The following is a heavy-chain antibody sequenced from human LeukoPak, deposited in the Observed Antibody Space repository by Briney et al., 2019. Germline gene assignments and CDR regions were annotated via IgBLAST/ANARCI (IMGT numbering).Heavy chain of an antibody. D-gene: IGHD6-6*01. V-gene: IGHV3-21*01. CDR2: ISSSSSYI. CDR1: GFTFSSYS. J-gene: IGHJ4*03. Sequence: GGSLRLSCAASGFTFSSYSMNWVRQAPGKGLEWVSSISSSSSYIYYADSVKGRFTISRDNAKNSLYLQMNSLRAEDTAVYYCARLEGSSYFDYWGQGTMVTVSS. CDR3: ARLEGSSYFDY.